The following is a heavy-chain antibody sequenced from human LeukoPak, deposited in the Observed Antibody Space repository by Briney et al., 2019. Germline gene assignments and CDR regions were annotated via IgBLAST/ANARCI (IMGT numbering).Heavy chain of an antibody. Sequence: GRSLRLSCAASGFTFSSCAMHWVRQAPGKGLEWVAVISYDGSNKYYADSVKGRFTISRDNSKNTLYLQMNSLRAEDTAVYYCARDRGSPLRWSSSDYFDYWGQGTLVTVSS. CDR1: GFTFSSCA. J-gene: IGHJ4*02. CDR3: ARDRGSPLRWSSSDYFDY. CDR2: ISYDGSNK. D-gene: IGHD1-26*01. V-gene: IGHV3-30-3*01.